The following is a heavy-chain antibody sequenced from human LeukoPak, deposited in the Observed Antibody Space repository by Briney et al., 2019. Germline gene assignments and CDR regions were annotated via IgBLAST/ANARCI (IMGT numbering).Heavy chain of an antibody. CDR1: GGSISSYY. J-gene: IGHJ6*02. D-gene: IGHD3-22*01. CDR3: ASTPETYYYDSSGSSGYYYYGMDV. V-gene: IGHV4-59*01. CDR2: IYYSGST. Sequence: TSETLSLTCTVSGGSISSYYWSWIRQPPGKGLEWIGYIYYSGSTNYNPSLKSRVTISVDTSKNQFSLKLSSATAADTAVYYCASTPETYYYDSSGSSGYYYYGMDVRGQGTTVTVSS.